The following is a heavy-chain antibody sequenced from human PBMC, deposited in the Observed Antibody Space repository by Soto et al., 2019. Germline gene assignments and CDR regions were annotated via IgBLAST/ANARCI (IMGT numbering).Heavy chain of an antibody. CDR3: ARKDSYGSGIYQFDY. J-gene: IGHJ4*02. V-gene: IGHV1-3*01. D-gene: IGHD3-10*01. CDR2: INPANGDT. CDR1: GYTFTTYP. Sequence: ASVKVSCKASGYTFTTYPIHWVRQAPGQSLEWMGWINPANGDTGYSQKFQGRVTITRDTPARTAYMEVSSLRSEDTAVYYCARKDSYGSGIYQFDYWGQGTLVTVSS.